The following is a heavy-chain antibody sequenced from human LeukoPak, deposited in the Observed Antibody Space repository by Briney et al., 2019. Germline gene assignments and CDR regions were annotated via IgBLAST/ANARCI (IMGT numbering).Heavy chain of an antibody. V-gene: IGHV3-64*01. D-gene: IGHD1-26*01. CDR3: ARGLPGTDAFDI. CDR1: GFTFSSYA. CDR2: ISSNGGST. Sequence: PGVSLRLSCAASGFTFSSYAMHWVRQAPGKGLEYVSAISSNGGSTYYANSVKGRFTISRDNSKNTLYLQMGSLRAEDMAVYYCARGLPGTDAFDIWGQGTMVTVSS. J-gene: IGHJ3*02.